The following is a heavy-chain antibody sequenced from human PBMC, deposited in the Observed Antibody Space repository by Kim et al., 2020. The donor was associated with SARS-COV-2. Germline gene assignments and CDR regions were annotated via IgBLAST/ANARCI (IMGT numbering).Heavy chain of an antibody. Sequence: GGSLRLSCAASGVTFRGSAMHWVRQASEKGLEWVGRIRNTSNSYATTYAASVKGRFTISRDASKNSAYLQMNSLKTEDTALYYLTRASGTTSASWDAFD. CDR3: TRASGTTSASWDAFD. J-gene: IGHJ3*02. D-gene: IGHD1-1*01. CDR1: GVTFRGSA. CDR2: IRNTSNSYAT. V-gene: IGHV3-73*01.